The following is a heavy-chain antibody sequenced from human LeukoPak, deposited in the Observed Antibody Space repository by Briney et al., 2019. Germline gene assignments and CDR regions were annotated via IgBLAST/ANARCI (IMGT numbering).Heavy chain of an antibody. CDR2: MYHSGST. V-gene: IGHV4-38-2*02. CDR3: ARVLDSGRSDH. J-gene: IGHJ4*02. Sequence: SETLSLTCTVSSYSISSANYWGWIRQPPGKGLEWIGSMYHSGSTYYNPSLQSRLTISVDTSKNQFSLKLSSVTAADTAVYYCARVLDSGRSDHWGQGTLVTVSS. CDR1: SYSISSANY. D-gene: IGHD3-10*01.